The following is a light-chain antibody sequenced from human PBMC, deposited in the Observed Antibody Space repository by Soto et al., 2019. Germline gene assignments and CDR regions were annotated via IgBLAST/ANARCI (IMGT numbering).Light chain of an antibody. Sequence: EIVLTQSPGTLSLSPGERATLSCRASQSVSSNYLAWYQQKPGQAPRLLIYGISTRATGIPDRFSGSGSGTDLTLTISRLEPEDFAVYYCQQYGSYPLSCRGGTKVEIK. V-gene: IGKV3-20*01. CDR3: QQYGSYPLS. CDR2: GIS. CDR1: QSVSSNY. J-gene: IGKJ4*01.